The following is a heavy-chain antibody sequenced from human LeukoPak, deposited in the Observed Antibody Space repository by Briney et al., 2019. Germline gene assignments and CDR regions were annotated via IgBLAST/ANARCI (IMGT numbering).Heavy chain of an antibody. J-gene: IGHJ6*02. Sequence: PGGSLRLSCAASGFTFSTYEMNWVRQAPGKGLEWVSYISSSGSTIYYADSVEGRLTISRDNAKNSLYLQMNSLRAEDTALYYCAREGYNYPYYYYGMDVWGQGTTVTVSS. CDR1: GFTFSTYE. V-gene: IGHV3-48*03. CDR3: AREGYNYPYYYYGMDV. D-gene: IGHD5-18*01. CDR2: ISSSGSTI.